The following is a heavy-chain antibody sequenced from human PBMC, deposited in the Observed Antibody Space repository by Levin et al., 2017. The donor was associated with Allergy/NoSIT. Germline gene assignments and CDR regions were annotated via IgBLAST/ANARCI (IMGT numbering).Heavy chain of an antibody. J-gene: IGHJ3*02. Sequence: QRGESLKISCAASGFTFGSYAMSWVRQAPGKGLEWVSAISVSGVTTYYPASVKGRFTISRDDSKSTLYLQMNSLRAEDKAVYYCAKSWAAFDIWGQGTMVTVSS. CDR3: AKSWAAFDI. CDR1: GFTFGSYA. D-gene: IGHD3-16*01. V-gene: IGHV3-23*01. CDR2: ISVSGVTT.